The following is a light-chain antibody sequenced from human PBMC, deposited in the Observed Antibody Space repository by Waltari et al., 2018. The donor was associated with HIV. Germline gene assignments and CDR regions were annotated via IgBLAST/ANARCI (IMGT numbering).Light chain of an antibody. V-gene: IGLV1-47*01. J-gene: IGLJ2*01. Sequence: QSVFTQPPSESASPGQRIMISCSGTDSTVGRHYVYWYPQVPGGAPKLLLYRNDPRSAGVPGRFSGSKSGTSASLTISDLRSDDEGLDLCGAWDDNLSGVFGGGTKVTVL. CDR3: GAWDDNLSGV. CDR1: DSTVGRHY. CDR2: RND.